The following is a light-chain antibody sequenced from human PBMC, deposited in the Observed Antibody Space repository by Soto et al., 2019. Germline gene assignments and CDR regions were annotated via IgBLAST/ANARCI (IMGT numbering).Light chain of an antibody. CDR3: QQYNSYPGYT. Sequence: DIQMTQSPSTLSASVGDRVTITCRASQSISSWLAWYQQKPGKAPKLLIYDASSLESGVPSRFSGSGSGTDFTLTISSLQPDDFATYYCQQYNSYPGYTFGQGTKLEIK. V-gene: IGKV1-5*01. J-gene: IGKJ2*01. CDR1: QSISSW. CDR2: DAS.